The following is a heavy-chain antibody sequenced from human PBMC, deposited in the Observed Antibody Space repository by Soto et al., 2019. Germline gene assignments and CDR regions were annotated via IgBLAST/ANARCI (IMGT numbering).Heavy chain of an antibody. V-gene: IGHV3-30*18. J-gene: IGHJ5*02. Sequence: QVQLVESGGGVVQPGRSLRVSCAASGFTFSSYGMHCVRQAPGKGLEWGAFISYDGIKKYYAESVKGRFTISRDNSKNTMYLEMNSLRTKDTAVFSCPKKGARAVIKSSNWFATWGKGALVTVYS. D-gene: IGHD2-21*01. CDR1: GFTFSSYG. CDR3: PKKGARAVIKSSNWFAT. CDR2: ISYDGIKK.